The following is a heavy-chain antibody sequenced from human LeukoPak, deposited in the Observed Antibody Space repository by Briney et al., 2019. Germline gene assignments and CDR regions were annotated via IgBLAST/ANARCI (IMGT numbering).Heavy chain of an antibody. CDR2: IKEDGSEK. Sequence: GGSLRLSCAASGFTFSSNWMSWVRQAPGQGLEWVANIKEDGSEKDYVDSVKGRFTISRDNAKNMLYLQMNSLRAEDTAVYYCARDLVRGALFDNWGQGTLVTVSS. CDR1: GFTFSSNW. J-gene: IGHJ4*02. D-gene: IGHD3-10*01. V-gene: IGHV3-7*01. CDR3: ARDLVRGALFDN.